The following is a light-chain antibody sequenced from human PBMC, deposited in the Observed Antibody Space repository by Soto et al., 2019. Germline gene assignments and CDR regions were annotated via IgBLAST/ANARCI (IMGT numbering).Light chain of an antibody. CDR3: QQYGTSPPFT. Sequence: EIVLTQSPGTLSLSPGERATLSCRASQSVSSTYLAWYQQKPGQAPRVLVYGASNRATGIPDRFSGSGSGTDFTLTISRLEPEDFAVYFCQQYGTSPPFTFGQG. J-gene: IGKJ2*01. V-gene: IGKV3-20*01. CDR1: QSVSSTY. CDR2: GAS.